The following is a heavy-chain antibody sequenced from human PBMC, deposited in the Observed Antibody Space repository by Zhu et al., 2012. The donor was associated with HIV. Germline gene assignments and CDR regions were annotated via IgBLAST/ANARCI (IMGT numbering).Heavy chain of an antibody. CDR2: MYSSGST. V-gene: IGHV4-59*11. J-gene: IGHJ4*02. CDR1: GGSMSNHY. CDR3: ARSVKGQLVFDS. D-gene: IGHD1-1*01. Sequence: QVQLQESGPGLVKPSETLSLTCTVSGGSMSNHYWNWIRQPPGKGLRWIGYMYSSGSTKYNFSLKSRVAISLDTSNNQFSLTLSSVTTADTAVYYCARSVKGQLVFDSWGQGALVTVSS.